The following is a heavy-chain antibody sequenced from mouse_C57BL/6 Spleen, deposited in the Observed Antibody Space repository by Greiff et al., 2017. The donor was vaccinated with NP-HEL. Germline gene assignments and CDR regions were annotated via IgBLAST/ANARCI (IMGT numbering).Heavy chain of an antibody. CDR3: ARHDDGYYDYYAMDY. D-gene: IGHD2-3*01. CDR1: GFTFSDYY. V-gene: IGHV5-12*01. J-gene: IGHJ4*01. Sequence: EVMLVESGGGLVQPGGSLKLSCAASGFTFSDYYMYWVRQTPEKRLEWVAYIINGGGSTYYPDTVKGRFTISRDNAKNTLYLQMSRLKSEDTAMYYCARHDDGYYDYYAMDYWGQGTSVTVSS. CDR2: IINGGGST.